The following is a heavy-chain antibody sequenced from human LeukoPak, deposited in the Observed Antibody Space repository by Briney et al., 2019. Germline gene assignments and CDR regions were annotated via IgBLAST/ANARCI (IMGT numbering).Heavy chain of an antibody. J-gene: IGHJ4*02. CDR2: ISSSSSYI. V-gene: IGHV3-21*01. CDR1: GFTFSSYS. Sequence: PGGPLRLSCAASGFTFSSYSMNWVRQAPGKGLEWVSSISSSSSYIYYADSVKGRFTISRDNAKNSLYLQMNSLRAEDTAVYYCAREAVYDSSGPPFYFDYWGQGTLVTVSS. CDR3: AREAVYDSSGPPFYFDY. D-gene: IGHD3-22*01.